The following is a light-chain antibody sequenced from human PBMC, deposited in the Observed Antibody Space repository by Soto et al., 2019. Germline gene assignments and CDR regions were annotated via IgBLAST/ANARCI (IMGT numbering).Light chain of an antibody. CDR3: QQLNSYWYA. CDR1: QGISTY. V-gene: IGKV1-9*01. CDR2: GAS. Sequence: DIQLTQSPSFLSASVGDRVTITCRASQGISTYLAWYLQRPGKAPKLLIYGASTLQSGVPSRFRGSGSGTEFTLTTSSLQPADFGTYYCQQLNSYWYAFGQGTKVEIK. J-gene: IGKJ2*01.